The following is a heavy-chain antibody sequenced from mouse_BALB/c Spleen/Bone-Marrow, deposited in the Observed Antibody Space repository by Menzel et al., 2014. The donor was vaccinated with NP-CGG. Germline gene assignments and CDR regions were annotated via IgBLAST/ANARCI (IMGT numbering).Heavy chain of an antibody. V-gene: IGHV1S81*02. CDR3: ARGGGSYYAMDY. CDR1: GYTFTSYW. CDR2: INPSNGRT. Sequence: QVQLQQSGAELVKPGASVKLSCKASGYTFTSYWMHWVKQRPGQGLEWIGEINPSNGRTNYNEKFKSKATLTVDKSSSTAYMQLSSLTSEDSAVYYCARGGGSYYAMDYWGQGTSGTVSP. J-gene: IGHJ4*01.